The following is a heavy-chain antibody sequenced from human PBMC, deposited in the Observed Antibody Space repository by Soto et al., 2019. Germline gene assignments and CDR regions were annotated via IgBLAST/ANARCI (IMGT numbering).Heavy chain of an antibody. J-gene: IGHJ4*02. D-gene: IGHD4-17*01. V-gene: IGHV4-59*08. Sequence: QVQLQESGPGLVKPSETLSLTCTVYGGSISSYYWTWIRQPPGKGLEWIGYIYYSGSTNYNPSHKSRVTISVDTSKNQFSLKLSSATAADPAVYYCARHPTVTEYYFDYWGQGTLVTVSS. CDR1: GGSISSYY. CDR3: ARHPTVTEYYFDY. CDR2: IYYSGST.